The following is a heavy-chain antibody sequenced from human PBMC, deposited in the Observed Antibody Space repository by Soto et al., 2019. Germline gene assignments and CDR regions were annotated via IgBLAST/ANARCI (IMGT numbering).Heavy chain of an antibody. Sequence: ASVKVSCKASGYTFTSYGISWVRQAPGQGLEWMGWISAYNGNTNYAQKLQGRVTMTTDTSTSTAYMELRSLRSDDTAVYYCARGGGSGSAHYYYYYYMDVWGKGTTVTVSS. CDR1: GYTFTSYG. D-gene: IGHD3-10*01. V-gene: IGHV1-18*01. CDR2: ISAYNGNT. CDR3: ARGGGSGSAHYYYYYYMDV. J-gene: IGHJ6*03.